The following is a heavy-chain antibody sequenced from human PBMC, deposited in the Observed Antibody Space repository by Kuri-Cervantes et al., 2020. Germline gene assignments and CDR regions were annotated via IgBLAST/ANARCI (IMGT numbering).Heavy chain of an antibody. V-gene: IGHV4-34*01. Sequence: ESLKISCAVYGGSFSGYYWSWIRQPPGKGLEWIGEINHSGSTNYNPSLKSRVTISVDTSKNQFSLKLSSMTAADTAVYYCASSGQLGFWGQGTLVTVSS. J-gene: IGHJ4*02. CDR2: INHSGST. CDR1: GGSFSGYY. CDR3: ASSGQLGF. D-gene: IGHD6-13*01.